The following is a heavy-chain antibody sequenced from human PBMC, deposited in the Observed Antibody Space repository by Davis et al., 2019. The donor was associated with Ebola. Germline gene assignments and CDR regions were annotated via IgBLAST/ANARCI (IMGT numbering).Heavy chain of an antibody. D-gene: IGHD1-7*01. Sequence: PGGSLRLSCAASSLTLSSYWMSWVRQAPGKGLEWVANIKEDGSEENYVDSVKGRFTISRDNAKNLLYLQLNNLRVEDTAVYYCARDRNRNYGWFDPWGQGTLVTVSS. CDR1: SLTLSSYW. V-gene: IGHV3-7*01. J-gene: IGHJ5*02. CDR2: IKEDGSEE. CDR3: ARDRNRNYGWFDP.